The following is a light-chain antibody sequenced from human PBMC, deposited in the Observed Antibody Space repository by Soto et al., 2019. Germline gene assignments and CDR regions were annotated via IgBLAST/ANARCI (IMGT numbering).Light chain of an antibody. Sequence: QSVLTQPPSVSGAPGQRLTISCAGTSSNIGAGFDVHWYQQLPGTAPKLLIYANDDRPSGVPDRFSGSTSGTSASLAITGLQAEDAADYYCQSYDTGVVGLIFGAGTKLTVL. CDR1: SSNIGAGFD. J-gene: IGLJ2*01. CDR2: AND. V-gene: IGLV1-40*01. CDR3: QSYDTGVVGLI.